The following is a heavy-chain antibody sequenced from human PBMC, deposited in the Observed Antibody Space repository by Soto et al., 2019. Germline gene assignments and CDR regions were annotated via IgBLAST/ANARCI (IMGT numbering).Heavy chain of an antibody. Sequence: QVQLVESGGGVVQPGRSLRLSCAASGFTFSSYAMHWVRQAPGKGLEWVAVISYDGSNKYYADSVKGRFTISRDNSKNTLYLQMNSLRAEDTAVYYCARDYGDYGYYYYGMDVWGQGTTVTVSS. CDR2: ISYDGSNK. CDR1: GFTFSSYA. CDR3: ARDYGDYGYYYYGMDV. D-gene: IGHD4-17*01. J-gene: IGHJ6*02. V-gene: IGHV3-30-3*01.